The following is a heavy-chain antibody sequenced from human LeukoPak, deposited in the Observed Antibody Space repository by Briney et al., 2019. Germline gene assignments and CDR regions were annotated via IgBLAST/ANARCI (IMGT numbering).Heavy chain of an antibody. V-gene: IGHV3-7*01. CDR2: ICRGCRGQ. CDR3: TGGSDKVLSGEYYYYMDV. Sequence: PWGSPRLSLTASWFTTYYLLNLARQSPGKGVGWVGNICRGCRGQHYVDSVEGRFTISRDSAKNSLALQMHSLRAEDTAVYYCTGGSDKVLSGEYYYYMDVWGTGTTVTVYS. J-gene: IGHJ6*03. CDR1: WFTTYYL. D-gene: IGHD2/OR15-2a*01.